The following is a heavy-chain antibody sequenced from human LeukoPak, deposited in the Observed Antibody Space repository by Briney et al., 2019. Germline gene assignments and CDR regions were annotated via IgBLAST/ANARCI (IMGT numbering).Heavy chain of an antibody. CDR1: GFTFSDSA. Sequence: PGGSLRLSCAASGFTFSDSAMHWVRQASGKGLEWVGRIRSKANNYVTAYAASVDGRFTISRDDSKNTAYLRMSSLSTEDTAVYYCTRTLPTVKWFDPWGQGTLVTVSS. CDR2: IRSKANNYVT. J-gene: IGHJ5*02. CDR3: TRTLPTVKWFDP. D-gene: IGHD2-2*01. V-gene: IGHV3-73*01.